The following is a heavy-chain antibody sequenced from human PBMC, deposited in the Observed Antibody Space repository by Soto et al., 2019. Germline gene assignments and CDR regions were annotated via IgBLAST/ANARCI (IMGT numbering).Heavy chain of an antibody. Sequence: GALRLSCAACGFTFSNYAMSWVRQAPGKGLEWVSSISGSGISLYYADSVKGRFTISRDNSKNTLYLQMNSLRAEDTAVYYCAKDHKFGEPPWGQGTLVTVSS. CDR3: AKDHKFGEPP. V-gene: IGHV3-23*01. J-gene: IGHJ5*02. CDR2: ISGSGISL. CDR1: GFTFSNYA. D-gene: IGHD3-10*01.